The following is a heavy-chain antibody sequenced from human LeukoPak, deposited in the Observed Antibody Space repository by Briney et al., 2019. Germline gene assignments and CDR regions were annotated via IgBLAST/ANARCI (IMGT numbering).Heavy chain of an antibody. CDR2: ISSSSSYI. V-gene: IGHV3-21*01. J-gene: IGHJ4*02. CDR1: GFTFSSYS. D-gene: IGHD4-23*01. CDR3: ARDLVFLSPSRAVVTRGYNYFDY. Sequence: KPGGSLRLSCAASGFTFSSYSMNWVRQAPGKGLEWVSSISSSSSYIYYADSVKVRFTISRDNAKNSLYLQMNSLRAEDTAVYYCARDLVFLSPSRAVVTRGYNYFDYWGQGTLVTVSS.